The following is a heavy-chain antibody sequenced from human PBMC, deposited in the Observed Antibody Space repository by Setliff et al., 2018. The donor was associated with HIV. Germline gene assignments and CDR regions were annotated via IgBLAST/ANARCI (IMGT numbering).Heavy chain of an antibody. CDR2: INHSGST. CDR1: GGSLSDHY. CDR3: ARDPSSSGWSEGLYYFDS. J-gene: IGHJ4*02. Sequence: ETLSLTCAVYGGSLSDHYWSWIRQPPGKGLEWIGEINHSGSTNYNTSLRSRVSISVDTSKNHFSLRLSSVTAADTAVYYCARDPSSSGWSEGLYYFDSWGQGTLVTVSS. D-gene: IGHD6-19*01. V-gene: IGHV4-34*01.